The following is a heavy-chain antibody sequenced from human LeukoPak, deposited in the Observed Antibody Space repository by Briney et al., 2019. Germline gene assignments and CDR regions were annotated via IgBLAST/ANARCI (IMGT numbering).Heavy chain of an antibody. J-gene: IGHJ6*02. V-gene: IGHV3-33*01. CDR2: IWYDGSNK. CDR3: AREGDRDYGDYYVHGMDV. CDR1: GFTFSSYG. D-gene: IGHD4-17*01. Sequence: GGSLRLSCAASGFTFSSYGMHWVRQAPGKGLEWVAVIWYDGSNKYYADSVKGRFTISRDNSKNTLYLQMNSLRAEDTAVYYCAREGDRDYGDYYVHGMDVWGQGTTVTVSS.